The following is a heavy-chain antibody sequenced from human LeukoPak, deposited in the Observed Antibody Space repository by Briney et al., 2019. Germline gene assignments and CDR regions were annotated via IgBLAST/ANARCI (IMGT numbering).Heavy chain of an antibody. D-gene: IGHD3-10*01. V-gene: IGHV4-34*08. CDR2: INHSGST. Sequence: GSLRLSCAASGFTFSSYSMNWIRQPPGKGLEWIGEINHSGSTNYNPSLKSRVTISVDTSKNQFSLKLSSVTAADTAVYYCALSGRYYYGSGSLADVWGQGTTVTVSS. CDR3: ALSGRYYYGSGSLADV. CDR1: GFTFSSYS. J-gene: IGHJ6*02.